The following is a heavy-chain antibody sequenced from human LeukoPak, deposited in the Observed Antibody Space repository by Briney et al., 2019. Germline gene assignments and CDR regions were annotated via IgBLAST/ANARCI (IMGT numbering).Heavy chain of an antibody. Sequence: GGSLRLSCAASGLAFSTYAMSWVRQAPGKGLEWVSTINRGGTSTNYADSVKGRLTISRDNSKNTLYLQMNSLRAEDSAVYYCAVNWNPDYYYGMDVWGQGTTVTVSS. CDR1: GLAFSTYA. CDR3: AVNWNPDYYYGMDV. J-gene: IGHJ6*02. V-gene: IGHV3-23*01. D-gene: IGHD1-20*01. CDR2: INRGGTST.